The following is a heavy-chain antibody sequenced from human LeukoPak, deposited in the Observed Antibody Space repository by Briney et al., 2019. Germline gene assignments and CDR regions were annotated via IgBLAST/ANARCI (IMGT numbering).Heavy chain of an antibody. CDR1: GYTLTELS. Sequence: ASVKVSCKVSGYTLTELSMHWVRQAPGKGLEWMGGFDPEDGETIYAQKFQGRVTLTEDISTDTAYMELSSLRSADTAMYYCAINAYCSSNSCWGNYYYYYMDVWGKGTTVTVSS. CDR2: FDPEDGET. V-gene: IGHV1-24*01. CDR3: AINAYCSSNSCWGNYYYYYMDV. J-gene: IGHJ6*03. D-gene: IGHD2-2*01.